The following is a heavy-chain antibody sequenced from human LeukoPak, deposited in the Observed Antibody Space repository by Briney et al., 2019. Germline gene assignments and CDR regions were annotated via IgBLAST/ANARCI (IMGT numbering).Heavy chain of an antibody. CDR3: ARGNPQGRVAGPYFDY. CDR1: GYTFTSYY. Sequence: ASVKVSCKASGYTFTSYYMHWVRQAPGQGLEWMGMSNPSGGSTSYAQKFQGRVTMTRDTSTSTVYMELSSLRSEDTAVYYCARGNPQGRVAGPYFDYWGQGTLVTVSS. D-gene: IGHD6-19*01. J-gene: IGHJ4*02. V-gene: IGHV1-46*01. CDR2: SNPSGGST.